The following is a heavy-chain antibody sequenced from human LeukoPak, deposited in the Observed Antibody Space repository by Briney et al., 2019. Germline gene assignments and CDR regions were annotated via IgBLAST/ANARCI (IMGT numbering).Heavy chain of an antibody. V-gene: IGHV3-23*01. CDR3: ARGSYYDSSGSFYFDC. CDR2: ISGSGDNT. Sequence: GGSLRLSCAASGFTFSSYAMSWVRQAPGKGLEWVSGISGSGDNTYYADSVKGRFTISRDNSKNTLYVQVNSLGTEDTAAYYCARGSYYDSSGSFYFDCWGQGTLVTVSS. J-gene: IGHJ4*02. CDR1: GFTFSSYA. D-gene: IGHD3-22*01.